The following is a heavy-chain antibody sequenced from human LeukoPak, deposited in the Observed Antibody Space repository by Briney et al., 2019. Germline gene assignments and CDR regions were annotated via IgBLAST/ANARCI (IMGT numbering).Heavy chain of an antibody. CDR1: GFTFDDYA. Sequence: GGSLRLSCAASGFTFDDYAMHWVRQAPGKGLEWVSLISWDGGSTYYADSVKGRFTISRDNSKNSLYLQMPSLRAEDTALYYCAKDRDSYGSGSSYFDYWGQGILVTVSS. D-gene: IGHD3-10*01. CDR3: AKDRDSYGSGSSYFDY. CDR2: ISWDGGST. V-gene: IGHV3-43D*03. J-gene: IGHJ4*02.